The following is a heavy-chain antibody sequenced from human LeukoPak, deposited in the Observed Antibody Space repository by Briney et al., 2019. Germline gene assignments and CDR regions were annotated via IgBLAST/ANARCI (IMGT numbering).Heavy chain of an antibody. CDR1: GGIFSNHA. CDR3: ARGPGSYYLDYYYYYMDV. D-gene: IGHD3-10*01. Sequence: SVKVSCKASGGIFSNHAIAWVRQAPGQGLEWMGGIIPKLGTVKYAEKFQGRVTITTDESSSTVYMELSSLRSEDTAVYYCARGPGSYYLDYYYYYMDVWGKGTTVTVSS. J-gene: IGHJ6*03. V-gene: IGHV1-69*05. CDR2: IIPKLGTV.